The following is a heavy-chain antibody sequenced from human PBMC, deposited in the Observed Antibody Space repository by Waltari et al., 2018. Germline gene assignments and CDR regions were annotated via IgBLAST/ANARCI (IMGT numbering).Heavy chain of an antibody. Sequence: PLVQSGAEGKQPGGSVKVSCKPSGHIFSSSGIPWVRQAPGKGLEWMGWIYPYGGNTKYEQSLQGRVTLTTDTSTTTAYMEIRSLRSDDTAIYYCARDDADSSNFGGFWGQGTLVTVSS. V-gene: IGHV1-18*01. J-gene: IGHJ4*02. CDR2: IYPYGGNT. D-gene: IGHD6-13*01. CDR1: GHIFSSSG. CDR3: ARDDADSSNFGGF.